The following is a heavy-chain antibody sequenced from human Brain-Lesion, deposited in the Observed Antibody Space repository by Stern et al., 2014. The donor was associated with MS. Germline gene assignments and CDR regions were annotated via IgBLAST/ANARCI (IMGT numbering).Heavy chain of an antibody. CDR1: GYIFTGYY. V-gene: IGHV1-2*05. J-gene: IGHJ6*02. Sequence: QVQLVQSGAEVKKPGASVKVSCKTSGYIFTGYYIHWVRQAPGQGLEWMAPPPPHPPPTKYAQKFQGRGTMSRDTSISTAYVELSSLTSDDTDVYYCARDQRGITIFGVVTDYYYLGMDVWGQGTTVTVSS. D-gene: IGHD3-3*01. CDR3: ARDQRGITIFGVVTDYYYLGMDV. CDR2: PPPHPPPT.